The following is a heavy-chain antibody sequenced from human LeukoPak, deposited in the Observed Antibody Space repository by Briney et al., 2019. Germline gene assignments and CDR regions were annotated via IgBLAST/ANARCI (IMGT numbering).Heavy chain of an antibody. Sequence: TGGSLRLSCAASRFTFSDYYMVWIRQGPGKGLEWVSYISNSGSSTKYADSVKGRFTISRDNAKNSLSLQMNSVRPEDTAVYYCARADRTSWFDYWGQGTLVTVSS. CDR3: ARADRTSWFDY. CDR2: ISNSGSST. V-gene: IGHV3-11*05. CDR1: RFTFSDYY. J-gene: IGHJ4*02. D-gene: IGHD2-2*01.